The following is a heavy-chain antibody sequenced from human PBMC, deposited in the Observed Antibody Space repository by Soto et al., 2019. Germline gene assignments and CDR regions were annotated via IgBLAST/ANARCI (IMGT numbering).Heavy chain of an antibody. CDR1: RFTFSIYA. CDR3: AKDYPDYWWYFDL. V-gene: IGHV3-23*01. J-gene: IGHJ2*01. Sequence: GGSVRLSWASSRFTFSIYAMIWVRQGRGEVLDGVSAISGSGGSTYYADSVKRRFTISRDNSKNTLYLQMNSLRAEDTAVYYCAKDYPDYWWYFDLWGRGTLVTAPQ. CDR2: ISGSGGST. D-gene: IGHD2-8*02.